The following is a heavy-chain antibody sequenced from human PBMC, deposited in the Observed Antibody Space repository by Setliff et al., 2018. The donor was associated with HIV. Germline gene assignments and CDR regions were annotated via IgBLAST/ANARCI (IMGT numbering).Heavy chain of an antibody. D-gene: IGHD6-13*01. CDR3: ARALYRVKQQLVPHFFDY. CDR1: GFTFSYYS. J-gene: IGHJ4*02. V-gene: IGHV3-48*01. CDR2: ISSSSNTI. Sequence: GGSLRLSCAASGFTFSYYSMNWVRQTPGKGLEWISYISSSSNTIYYADSVKGRFTISRDNAKNSLYLQMNSLRAEDTAMYYCARALYRVKQQLVPHFFDYWGQGTLVTVSS.